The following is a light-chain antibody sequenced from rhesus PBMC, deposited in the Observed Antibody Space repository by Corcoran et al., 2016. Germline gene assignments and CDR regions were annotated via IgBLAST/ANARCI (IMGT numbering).Light chain of an antibody. Sequence: QAALTQPPSVSGSPGQSVTISCTGTSNDVGGYDYVSWYQQHPGTAPKLLIFELSKRPSGVSDRFSGSKSGNTASLTISGLQAEDEADYYCNSYAGSNTYIFGSGTRLTVL. V-gene: IGLV2-23*01. CDR1: SNDVGGYDY. J-gene: IGLJ1*01. CDR3: NSYAGSNTYI. CDR2: ELS.